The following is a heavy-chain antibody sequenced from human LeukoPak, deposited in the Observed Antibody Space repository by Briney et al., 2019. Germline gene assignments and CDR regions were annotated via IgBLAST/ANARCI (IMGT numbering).Heavy chain of an antibody. V-gene: IGHV1-2*02. CDR2: INPNSGGT. D-gene: IGHD6-6*01. Sequence: ASVKVSCKASGYTFADYFIHWVRQAPGQGLEWMGWINPNSGGTNYAQKFQGRVTMTRDTSISTAYMELSRLRSDDTAVYYCARTFRQLGSGYWGQGTLVTVSS. CDR1: GYTFADYF. J-gene: IGHJ4*02. CDR3: ARTFRQLGSGY.